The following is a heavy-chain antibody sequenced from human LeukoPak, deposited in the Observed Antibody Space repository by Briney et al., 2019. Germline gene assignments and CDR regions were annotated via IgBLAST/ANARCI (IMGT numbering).Heavy chain of an antibody. D-gene: IGHD2-21*01. CDR2: IYHSGRT. V-gene: IGHV4-4*02. J-gene: IGHJ4*02. CDR1: GGSISSSNW. Sequence: SETLSLTCAVSGGSISSSNWWSGVRQPPGKGREGSGEIYHSGRTNYNRSLKRRVTISVDKSKKHFCLRVSSVTAADPAVYSCARTAPPLWGLRYFDYWGQGTLVTVSS. CDR3: ARTAPPLWGLRYFDY.